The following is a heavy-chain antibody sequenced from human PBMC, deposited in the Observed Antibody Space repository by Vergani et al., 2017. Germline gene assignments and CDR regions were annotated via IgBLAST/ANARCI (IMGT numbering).Heavy chain of an antibody. V-gene: IGHV1-2*02. CDR1: GYTFTGYY. Sequence: QVQLVQSGAEVKKPGASVKVSCKASGYTFTGYYMHWVRQAPGQGLEWMGWINPNSGGTNYAQKFQGRVTMTRDTSISTAYMERSRLRSDDTAVYYCAREVIGTYDGGNPFDYGGQGTLVTVSS. J-gene: IGHJ4*02. D-gene: IGHD4-23*01. CDR3: AREVIGTYDGGNPFDY. CDR2: INPNSGGT.